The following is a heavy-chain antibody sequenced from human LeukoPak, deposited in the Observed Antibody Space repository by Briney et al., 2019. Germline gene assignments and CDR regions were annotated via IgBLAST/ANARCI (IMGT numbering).Heavy chain of an antibody. CDR3: ARSSGAYRSFDY. Sequence: SETLSLTCTVSGGSISSYYWSWIRQPPGKGLEWIGYIYYSGTTDYNPSLKSRVTISVDTSNDQFSQKVSSVTAADTAVYYCARSSGAYRSFDYWGQGTLVPVSS. D-gene: IGHD1-26*01. J-gene: IGHJ4*02. CDR2: IYYSGTT. CDR1: GGSISSYY. V-gene: IGHV4-59*01.